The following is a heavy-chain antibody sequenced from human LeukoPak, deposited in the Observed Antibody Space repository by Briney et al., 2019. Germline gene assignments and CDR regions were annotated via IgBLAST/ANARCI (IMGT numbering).Heavy chain of an antibody. J-gene: IGHJ4*02. Sequence: SVNVSCKASGYTFNNYGISWVRQAPGQGLEWMGGIIPIFGTANKAQKFQGRVTITADESTSTAYMELSSLRSEDTAVYYCARVDTNKRPAAHTYFDYWGQGTLVTVSS. D-gene: IGHD2-2*01. CDR1: GYTFNNYG. CDR2: IIPIFGTA. V-gene: IGHV1-69*13. CDR3: ARVDTNKRPAAHTYFDY.